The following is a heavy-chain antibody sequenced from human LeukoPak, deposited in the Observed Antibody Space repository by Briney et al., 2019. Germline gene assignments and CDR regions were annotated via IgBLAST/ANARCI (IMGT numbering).Heavy chain of an antibody. CDR3: ATTSIAAAVPGCFDY. D-gene: IGHD6-13*01. Sequence: GGSLRLSCAASGFTFSSYSMTWVRQAPGKGLEWVSSISSGSDYIFYVDSVKGRFTISRDNAKNSLYLQMNSLRAEDTAVYYCATTSIAAAVPGCFDYWGQGTLVTVFS. CDR1: GFTFSSYS. CDR2: ISSGSDYI. V-gene: IGHV3-21*01. J-gene: IGHJ4*02.